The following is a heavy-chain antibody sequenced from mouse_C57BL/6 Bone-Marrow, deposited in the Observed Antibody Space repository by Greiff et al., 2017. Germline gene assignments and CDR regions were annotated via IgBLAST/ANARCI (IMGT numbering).Heavy chain of an antibody. D-gene: IGHD2-5*01. CDR1: EYKFPTHD. CDR3: ARHTTIVTTEDY. Sequence: EVMLVESGGGLVQPGESLKLSCESTEYKFPTHDMSWVRKTPEKRLELVAAINSDGGSTYYPDTVERRFIISRDNTKNTLYLQMSSLRSEDTALYYGARHTTIVTTEDYWGQGTTLTVSS. CDR2: INSDGGST. V-gene: IGHV5-2*01. J-gene: IGHJ2*01.